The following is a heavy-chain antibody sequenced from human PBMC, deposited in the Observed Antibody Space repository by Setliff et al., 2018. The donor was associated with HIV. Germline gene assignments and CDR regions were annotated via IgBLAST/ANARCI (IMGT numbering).Heavy chain of an antibody. CDR3: ARAGGLRMYRGVVSDY. CDR1: GYTFTSYD. CDR2: MMPSSGNT. Sequence: ASVKVSCKASGYTFTSYDINWVRQATGQGLEWMGWMMPSSGNTGYAQKFRGRLTMTRNTSISTAYMELSGLISEDAAVYYCARAGGLRMYRGVVSDYWGQGTLVTVSS. D-gene: IGHD3-10*01. J-gene: IGHJ4*02. V-gene: IGHV1-8*02.